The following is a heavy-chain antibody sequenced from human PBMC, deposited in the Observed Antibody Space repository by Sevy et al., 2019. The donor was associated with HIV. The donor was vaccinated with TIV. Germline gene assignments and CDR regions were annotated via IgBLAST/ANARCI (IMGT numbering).Heavy chain of an antibody. Sequence: GGSLRLSCAASGFTFSSYSMNWVRQAPGKGLEWVSYISSSSSTTYYADSVKGRFTISRDNAKNSLYLQMNSLRAEDTAVYYCARDFYYYGSGSYYYWGQGTLVTVSS. CDR3: ARDFYYYGSGSYYY. J-gene: IGHJ4*02. D-gene: IGHD3-10*01. CDR1: GFTFSSYS. V-gene: IGHV3-48*01. CDR2: ISSSSSTT.